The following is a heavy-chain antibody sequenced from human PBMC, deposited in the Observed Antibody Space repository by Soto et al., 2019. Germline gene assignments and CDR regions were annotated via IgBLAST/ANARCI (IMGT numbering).Heavy chain of an antibody. Sequence: GESLKISCKGSGYSFTSYWIGWVRQMPGKGLEWKGIIYPGDSDTRYSPSFQGHVTISADKSIITAYLQWSSLKASDTAMYYCARFGGGATSYYYGMDVWGQGTTVTVSS. V-gene: IGHV5-51*01. D-gene: IGHD1-26*01. CDR2: IYPGDSDT. J-gene: IGHJ6*02. CDR1: GYSFTSYW. CDR3: ARFGGGATSYYYGMDV.